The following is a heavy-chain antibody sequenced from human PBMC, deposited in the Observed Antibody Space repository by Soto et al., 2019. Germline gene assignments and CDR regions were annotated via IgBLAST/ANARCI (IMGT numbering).Heavy chain of an antibody. Sequence: QITLKESGPPLVKPTETLTLTCTFSGFSLSTSGVGVAWIRQPPGRALEWLALIYWDNDRRYNPSLKSRLTINMGTSQDHVVLTTTHMDPVDTGTYYCAHRVIWRPSDWTLGWYDPWGQGTPVIVDS. CDR3: AHRVIWRPSDWTLGWYDP. J-gene: IGHJ5*02. CDR1: GFSLSTSGVG. CDR2: IYWDNDR. V-gene: IGHV2-5*02. D-gene: IGHD3-9*01.